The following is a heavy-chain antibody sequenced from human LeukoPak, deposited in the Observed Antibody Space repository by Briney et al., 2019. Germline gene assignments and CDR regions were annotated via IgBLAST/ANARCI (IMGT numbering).Heavy chain of an antibody. D-gene: IGHD3-22*01. CDR1: GFTFSSYA. V-gene: IGHV4-34*01. CDR3: ARPGTYYYDSSGYSNFDY. J-gene: IGHJ4*02. CDR2: INHSGST. Sequence: PGGSLRLSCAAYGFTFSSYAMTWVRQPPGKGLEWIGEINHSGSTNYNPSLKSRVTISVDTSKNQFSLKLSSVAAADTAVYYCARPGTYYYDSSGYSNFDYWGQGTLVTVSS.